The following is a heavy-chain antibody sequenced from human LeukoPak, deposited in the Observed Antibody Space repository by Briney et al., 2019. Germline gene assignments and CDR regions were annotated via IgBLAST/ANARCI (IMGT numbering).Heavy chain of an antibody. CDR1: GGSISSYY. J-gene: IGHJ3*02. CDR3: ARRGYSYGSRGAFDI. D-gene: IGHD5-18*01. V-gene: IGHV4-59*01. CDR2: IYYSGST. Sequence: WETLSLTCTVSGGSISSYYWSWIRQPPGKGLEWIGYIYYSGSTNYNPSLKSRVTISVDTSKNQFSLKLSSVTAADTAVYYCARRGYSYGSRGAFDIWGQGTMVTVSS.